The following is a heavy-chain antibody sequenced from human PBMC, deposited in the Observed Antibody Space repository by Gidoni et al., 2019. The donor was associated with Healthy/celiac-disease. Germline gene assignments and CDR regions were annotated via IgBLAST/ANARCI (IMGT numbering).Heavy chain of an antibody. V-gene: IGHV3-23*01. CDR1: GFTFSRYA. CDR2: ISGSGGST. CDR3: AKDLDGIVVITSYFDY. Sequence: EVPLLESGGGLVQPGGSLRLSCAASGFTFSRYAMSWVRQAPGKGLEWVSAISGSGGSTYYADSVKGRFTISRDNSKNTLYLQMNSLRAEDTAVYYCAKDLDGIVVITSYFDYWGQGTLVTVSS. D-gene: IGHD3-22*01. J-gene: IGHJ4*02.